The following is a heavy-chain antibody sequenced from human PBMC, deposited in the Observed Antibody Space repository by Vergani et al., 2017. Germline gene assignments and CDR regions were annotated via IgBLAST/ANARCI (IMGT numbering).Heavy chain of an antibody. Sequence: EVQLLESGGGLVQPGGSLRLSCAASGFTFSSYAMSWVRQAPGKGLEWVSAISGSGGSTYYADSVKGRFTISRDNSKNTLYLQMNSLRAEDTAVYYCAKSGRGCSSTSCYYFDYWGQGTLVTVSS. D-gene: IGHD2-2*01. CDR3: AKSGRGCSSTSCYYFDY. CDR1: GFTFSSYA. CDR2: ISGSGGST. J-gene: IGHJ4*02. V-gene: IGHV3-23*01.